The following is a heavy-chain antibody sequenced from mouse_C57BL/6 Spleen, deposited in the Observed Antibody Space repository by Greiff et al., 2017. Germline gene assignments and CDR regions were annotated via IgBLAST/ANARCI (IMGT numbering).Heavy chain of an antibody. V-gene: IGHV1-54*01. Sequence: VHLVESGAELVRPGTSVKVSCKASGYAFTNYLIEWVKQRPGQGLEWIGVINPGSGGTNYNEKFKGKATLTADKSSSTAYLQRSSLTSEDSAVYFCARFTTVVATDYWGQGTSVTVSS. CDR1: GYAFTNYL. CDR3: ARFTTVVATDY. J-gene: IGHJ4*01. CDR2: INPGSGGT. D-gene: IGHD1-1*01.